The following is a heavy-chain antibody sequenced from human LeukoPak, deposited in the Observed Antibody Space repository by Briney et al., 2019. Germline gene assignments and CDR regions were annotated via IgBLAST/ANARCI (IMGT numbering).Heavy chain of an antibody. CDR1: GGSISSYY. D-gene: IGHD2-21*02. Sequence: SETLSLTCTVSGGSISSYYWGWIRQPPGKGLEWIGTIYYSGSTYYNPSLKSRVTLSIDTSKNQFSLKLSSVTAADTAVYYCARDSWYCGGDCLLSWGQGTLVTVSS. J-gene: IGHJ5*02. CDR3: ARDSWYCGGDCLLS. CDR2: IYYSGST. V-gene: IGHV4-39*07.